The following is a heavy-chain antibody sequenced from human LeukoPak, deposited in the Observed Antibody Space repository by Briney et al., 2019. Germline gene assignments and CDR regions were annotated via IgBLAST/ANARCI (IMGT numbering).Heavy chain of an antibody. D-gene: IGHD3-10*01. J-gene: IGHJ4*02. Sequence: PSETLSLTCAVYGGSFSGYYWSWIRQPPGKGLEWIGEINHSGSTNYNPSLKSRVTISVDTSKNQFSLKLSSVTAADTAVYYCARHTNYYGSGRRFDYWGQGTLVTVSS. CDR2: INHSGST. CDR1: GGSFSGYY. V-gene: IGHV4-34*01. CDR3: ARHTNYYGSGRRFDY.